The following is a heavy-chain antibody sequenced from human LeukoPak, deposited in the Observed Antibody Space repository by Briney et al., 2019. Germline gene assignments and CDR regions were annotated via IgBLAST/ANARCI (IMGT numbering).Heavy chain of an antibody. CDR1: GGTFSSYA. V-gene: IGHV1-69*13. Sequence: GASVKVPCKASGGTFSSYAISWVRQAPGQGLEWMGGIIPIFGTANYAQKFQGRVTITADESTSTAYMELSSLRSEDTAVYYCARAIATLDAFDIWGQGTMVTVSS. J-gene: IGHJ3*02. D-gene: IGHD5-24*01. CDR3: ARAIATLDAFDI. CDR2: IIPIFGTA.